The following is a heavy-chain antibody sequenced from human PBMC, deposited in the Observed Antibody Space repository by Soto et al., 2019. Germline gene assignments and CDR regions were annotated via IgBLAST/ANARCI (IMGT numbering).Heavy chain of an antibody. D-gene: IGHD6-6*01. CDR1: GYSFPSYW. V-gene: IGHV5-51*01. Sequence: PGESLKISCKGSGYSFPSYWIGWVRQMPGKGREWMGIVYPGDSDTRYSPSFQGHVTISADKSISTAYLQWSSLKASDTAMYYCARLTIAAPTYYYYGMDVWGQGTTVTVSS. J-gene: IGHJ6*02. CDR2: VYPGDSDT. CDR3: ARLTIAAPTYYYYGMDV.